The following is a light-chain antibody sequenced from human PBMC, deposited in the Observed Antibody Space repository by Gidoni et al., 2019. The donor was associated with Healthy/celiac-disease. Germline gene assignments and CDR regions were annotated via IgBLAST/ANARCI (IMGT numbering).Light chain of an antibody. CDR1: SSDVGSYNL. Sequence: QSDRSQPAYGSGARGQWITISCTGTSSDVGSYNLVSWYQQHPGKAPKLMLYEGSKRPSGVSNRFSGSKSGNAASLTISGLQAEDEADYYCCSYAGSSTLVFGGGTKLTVL. CDR3: CSYAGSSTLV. V-gene: IGLV2-23*01. J-gene: IGLJ3*02. CDR2: EGS.